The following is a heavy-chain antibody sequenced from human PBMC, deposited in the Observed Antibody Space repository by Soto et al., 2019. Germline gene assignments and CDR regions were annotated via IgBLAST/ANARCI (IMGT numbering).Heavy chain of an antibody. CDR3: ARGGTIIAARGYYYGMDV. Sequence: GGSLRLSCAASGFTFSSYWMHWGRQAPGKGLVWVARSNSDGRSTSYADSVKGRLTISRDNAKNTLYLQMNSLRAEDTAVYYCARGGTIIAARGYYYGMDVWGQGTTVTVSS. CDR1: GFTFSSYW. J-gene: IGHJ6*02. CDR2: SNSDGRST. D-gene: IGHD6-6*01. V-gene: IGHV3-74*01.